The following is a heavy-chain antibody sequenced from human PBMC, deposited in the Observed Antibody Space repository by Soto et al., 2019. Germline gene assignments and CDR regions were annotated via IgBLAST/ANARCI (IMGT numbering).Heavy chain of an antibody. J-gene: IGHJ3*02. CDR2: ISSSSSYI. D-gene: IGHD3-16*02. Sequence: EVQLVESGGGLVKPGGSLRLSCAASGFTFSSYSMNWVRQAPGKGLEWVSSISSSSSYIYYADSVKGRFTISRDNAKNSLYLQRNSLRAEDTAVYYCARDGDYVWGSYRWSDAFDIWGQGTMVTVSS. CDR1: GFTFSSYS. CDR3: ARDGDYVWGSYRWSDAFDI. V-gene: IGHV3-21*01.